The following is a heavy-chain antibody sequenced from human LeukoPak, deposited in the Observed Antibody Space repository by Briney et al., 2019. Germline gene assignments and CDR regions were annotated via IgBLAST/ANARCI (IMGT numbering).Heavy chain of an antibody. CDR3: AKDHPPDSSGNTPRPNAFDI. J-gene: IGHJ3*02. D-gene: IGHD3-22*01. Sequence: PGGSLRLSCAASGFTFSSYAMSWVRQAPGKGLEWVSAISGSGGSTYYADSVKGRFTISRDNSKNTLYLQMNSLRAEDTAEYYCAKDHPPDSSGNTPRPNAFDIWGQGTMVTVSS. V-gene: IGHV3-23*01. CDR2: ISGSGGST. CDR1: GFTFSSYA.